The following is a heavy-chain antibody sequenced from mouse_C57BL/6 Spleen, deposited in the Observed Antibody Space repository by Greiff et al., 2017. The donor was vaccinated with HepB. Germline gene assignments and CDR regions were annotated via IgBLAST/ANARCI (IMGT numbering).Heavy chain of an antibody. CDR1: GYTFTSYW. CDR3: ARGELGPWFSY. Sequence: QVQLQQPGAELVMPGASVKLSCKASGYTFTSYWMHWVKQRPGQGLEWIGEIDPSDSYTNYNQKFKGKSTLTVDKSSSTAYMQLSSPTSEDSAVYYCARGELGPWFSYRGQGTLVTFSA. V-gene: IGHV1-69*01. CDR2: IDPSDSYT. J-gene: IGHJ3*01. D-gene: IGHD4-1*01.